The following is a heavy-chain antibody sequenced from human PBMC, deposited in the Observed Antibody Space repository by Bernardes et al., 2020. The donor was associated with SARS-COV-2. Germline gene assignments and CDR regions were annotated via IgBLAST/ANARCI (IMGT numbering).Heavy chain of an antibody. D-gene: IGHD3-22*01. J-gene: IGHJ2*01. CDR1: GDSVSSSSYF. V-gene: IGHV4-39*01. CDR3: ASTPVTMILVVITYYYFDL. CDR2: IYSGGIT. Sequence: SETLSLTCTVSGDSVSSSSYFWGWIRQPPGKGLEWIGSIYSGGITYYNPSLKSRATISVDTSKNQFSLQLTSVTAADTAMYYCASTPVTMILVVITYYYFDLSGRGTLVTVSS.